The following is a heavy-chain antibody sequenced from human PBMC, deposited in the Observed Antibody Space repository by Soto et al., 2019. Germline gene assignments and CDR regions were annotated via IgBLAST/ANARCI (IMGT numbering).Heavy chain of an antibody. V-gene: IGHV2-5*01. CDR2: IYWHDDK. J-gene: IGHJ4*02. CDR1: GFSLSTSGVG. CDR3: ALARDEGILTGYRGYSYGFDY. D-gene: IGHD5-18*01. Sequence: QITLKESGPPLVKPTQTLTLTCTFSGFSLSTSGVGVGWIRQRPGKTLEWLALIYWHDDKRYSPSLKSRLTITKDTSKDQVVLTMTNMAPVDTATNYCALARDEGILTGYRGYSYGFDYWGQGTLVTVSS.